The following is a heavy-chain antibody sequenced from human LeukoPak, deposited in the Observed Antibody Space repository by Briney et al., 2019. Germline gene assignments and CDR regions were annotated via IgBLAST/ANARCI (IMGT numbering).Heavy chain of an antibody. CDR3: ARHMPYAGIYFHQ. CDR2: VYHTGNT. D-gene: IGHD4-23*01. CDR1: GASISSESYY. Sequence: SETLSLTCNVAGASISSESYYWGWIRQPPGKGLEWIGAVYHTGNTNYNPSLKSRVTMSVDTSKNQFSLHLTSVTAADTAVYSCARHMPYAGIYFHQGAQGTLVPVS. V-gene: IGHV4-39*01. J-gene: IGHJ4*02.